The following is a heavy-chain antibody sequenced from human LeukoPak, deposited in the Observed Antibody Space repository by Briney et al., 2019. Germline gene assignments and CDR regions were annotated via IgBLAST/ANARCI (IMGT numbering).Heavy chain of an antibody. CDR1: GGSISSGSYY. Sequence: PSETLSLTCTVSGGSISSGSYYWNWIRQPPGKGLEWIGYIYYSGSTNYNPSLKSRVTMSVDTSKNQFSLKLTSATAADTAVYYCARDWASSSWIRGDAFDIWGQGTMVTVSS. V-gene: IGHV4-61*01. CDR3: ARDWASSSWIRGDAFDI. CDR2: IYYSGST. D-gene: IGHD6-13*01. J-gene: IGHJ3*02.